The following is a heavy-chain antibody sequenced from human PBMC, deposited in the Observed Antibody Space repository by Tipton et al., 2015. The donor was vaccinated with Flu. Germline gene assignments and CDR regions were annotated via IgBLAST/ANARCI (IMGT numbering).Heavy chain of an antibody. CDR3: ARVTGASTGYSMDV. J-gene: IGHJ6*01. CDR1: GGTFTSYA. CDR2: IIPILGIA. V-gene: IGHV1-69*01. D-gene: IGHD3-22*01. Sequence: QVQLVQSGAEAKKPGSSVKVSCKASGGTFTSYAVTWVRQAPGQGPEWMGGIIPILGIAQYAQKFQGRVTITAGESRTTVYMELSGLKSEDTAVYYCARVTGASTGYSMDVWGQGATVTVSS.